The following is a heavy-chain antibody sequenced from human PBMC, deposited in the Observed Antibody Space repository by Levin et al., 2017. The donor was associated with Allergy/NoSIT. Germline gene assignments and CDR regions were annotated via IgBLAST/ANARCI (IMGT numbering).Heavy chain of an antibody. V-gene: IGHV3-74*01. J-gene: IGHJ5*02. Sequence: GGSLRLSCEASGFTFTNYWMHWVRQAPGQGLVWVSRINIDGKKTNYADSVRGRFTMSRDNAKNTLYLQMNSLRADDTAVYYCVREGRGSNYFDPWGQGTLVTVSS. CDR1: GFTFTNYW. D-gene: IGHD4/OR15-4a*01. CDR2: INIDGKKT. CDR3: VREGRGSNYFDP.